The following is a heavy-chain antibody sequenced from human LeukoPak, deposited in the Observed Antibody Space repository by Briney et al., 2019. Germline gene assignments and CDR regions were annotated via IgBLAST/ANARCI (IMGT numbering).Heavy chain of an antibody. CDR3: ARDGHDPYYYGSGNQFGGLWWGWFDY. D-gene: IGHD3-10*01. CDR1: DASISSYS. Sequence: SETLSLTCTVSDASISSYSWSWIRQPAGKGLEWIGHIYTTGSTNYNPSLKSRVTMSVDTSRNQFSLRLSSMTAADTAVYYCARDGHDPYYYGSGNQFGGLWWGWFDYWGQGTLVTVSS. CDR2: IYTTGST. V-gene: IGHV4-4*07. J-gene: IGHJ4*02.